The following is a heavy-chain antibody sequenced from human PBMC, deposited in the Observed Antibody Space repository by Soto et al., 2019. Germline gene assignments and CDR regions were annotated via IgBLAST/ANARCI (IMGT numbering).Heavy chain of an antibody. J-gene: IGHJ4*01. Sequence: QVHLVQSGAEVTKPGASVKVSCKGSGYAFTTYGITCVRQAPGQGLEWMGWLSAHNGNTTYAQKLQGSVTVTRDTSTSTAYMELRSLRSDDTAVYYCARGRYGDYWGHGALVTVSS. V-gene: IGHV1-18*01. CDR2: LSAHNGNT. CDR1: GYAFTTYG. D-gene: IGHD1-1*01. CDR3: ARGRYGDY.